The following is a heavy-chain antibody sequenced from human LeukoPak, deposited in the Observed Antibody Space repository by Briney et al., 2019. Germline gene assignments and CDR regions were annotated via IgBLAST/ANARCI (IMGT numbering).Heavy chain of an antibody. CDR3: AKDVCTSPRCPLYFDS. CDR1: GFAFSNYA. J-gene: IGHJ4*02. V-gene: IGHV3-23*01. D-gene: IGHD2-8*01. CDR2: ISGFNT. Sequence: GGSLRLSCTTSGFAFSNYAMNWVRQAPGKGPEWVSGISGFNTYYADSVKGRFTIFRDNSKNVLYLQMDRLRAEDTAVYSCAKDVCTSPRCPLYFDSWGQGTLVTVSS.